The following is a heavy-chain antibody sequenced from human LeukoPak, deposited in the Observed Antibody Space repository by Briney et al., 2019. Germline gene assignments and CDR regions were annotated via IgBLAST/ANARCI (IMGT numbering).Heavy chain of an antibody. V-gene: IGHV4-34*01. Sequence: SETLSLTCAVYGGSFSGYYWSWIRQPPGKGPEWIGEINHSGSTNYNPSLKSRVTISVDTSKNQFSLKLSSVTAADTAVYYCAREPYYYDSSGCSISFDYWGQGTLVTVSS. CDR3: AREPYYYDSSGCSISFDY. J-gene: IGHJ4*02. CDR1: GGSFSGYY. D-gene: IGHD3-22*01. CDR2: INHSGST.